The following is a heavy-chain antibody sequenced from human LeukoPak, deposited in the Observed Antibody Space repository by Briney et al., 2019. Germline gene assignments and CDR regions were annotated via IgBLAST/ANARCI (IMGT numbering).Heavy chain of an antibody. V-gene: IGHV3-23*01. CDR1: GFTFNRNA. CDR3: AKEDPWGSGMDV. Sequence: PGGSLRLTCAASGFTFNRNAISWVRQAPGKGLEWVSTIGGSGDKTFYADSVKGRFTISRDNSKNTLYLQMNSLRAEDTAVYYCAKEDPWGSGMDVWGQGTTVTVSS. CDR2: IGGSGDKT. J-gene: IGHJ6*02. D-gene: IGHD3-16*01.